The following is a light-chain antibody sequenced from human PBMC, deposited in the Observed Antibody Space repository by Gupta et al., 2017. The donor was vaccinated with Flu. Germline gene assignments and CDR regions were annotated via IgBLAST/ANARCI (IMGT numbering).Light chain of an antibody. Sequence: QSALTQPPSVSGSPGQSVTISCTGTSSDVGNYNRVSWYQQPPDTAPKLMIYEVSNRPSGVPDRLSGSKSGNTASLTISGLQAEDEADYYCTSYTSSYTYVFGTGTKVTVL. CDR2: EVS. V-gene: IGLV2-18*02. J-gene: IGLJ1*01. CDR3: TSYTSSYTYV. CDR1: SSDVGNYNR.